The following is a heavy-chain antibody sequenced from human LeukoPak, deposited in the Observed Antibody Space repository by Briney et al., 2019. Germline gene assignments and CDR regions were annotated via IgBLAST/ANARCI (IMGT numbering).Heavy chain of an antibody. CDR3: ARTKNYSNYVRYYYMDV. D-gene: IGHD4-11*01. J-gene: IGHJ6*03. CDR1: GGSFSDYY. V-gene: IGHV4-34*01. Sequence: PSGTLSLTCAVYGGSFSDYYWSWIRQPPGKGLEWIGEISHRGSTDYNPSLQSRITISVDTSTNQFSLNLNSVTAADTAVYYCARTKNYSNYVRYYYMDVWGRGTTVTVSS. CDR2: ISHRGST.